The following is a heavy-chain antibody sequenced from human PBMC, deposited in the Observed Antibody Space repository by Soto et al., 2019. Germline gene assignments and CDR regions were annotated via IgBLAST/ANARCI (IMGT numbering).Heavy chain of an antibody. V-gene: IGHV1-18*01. CDR2: ISAYNGNT. CDR3: ARIWYCGGDCYSDGFDL. J-gene: IGHJ3*01. CDR1: GYTFTSYD. Sequence: ASVKVSCTASGYTFTSYDIHWVRQATGQGLEWMGWISAYNGNTNCAQKVQGRVTMTTDTSTSTAYMELRSLRSDDTAVYYCARIWYCGGDCYSDGFDLWGQGTMVTVSS. D-gene: IGHD2-21*02.